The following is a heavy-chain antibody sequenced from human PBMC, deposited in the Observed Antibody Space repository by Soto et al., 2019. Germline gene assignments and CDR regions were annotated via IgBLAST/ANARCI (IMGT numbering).Heavy chain of an antibody. J-gene: IGHJ4*02. V-gene: IGHV3-23*01. CDR3: AKDEGAWYRSDY. CDR2: ISGSSSSK. Sequence: GGSLRLSCAASGFTFSDYAMSWVRQAPGKGLEWVSGISGSSSSKYNSDYVKGRFTISRDNSKNTLYLQMNSLRAEVTAVFYCAKDEGAWYRSDYWGQGAQVTVSS. CDR1: GFTFSDYA. D-gene: IGHD6-19*01.